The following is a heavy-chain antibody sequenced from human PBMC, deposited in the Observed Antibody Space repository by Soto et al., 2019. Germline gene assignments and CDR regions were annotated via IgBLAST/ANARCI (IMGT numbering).Heavy chain of an antibody. D-gene: IGHD6-19*01. V-gene: IGHV1-18*01. J-gene: IGHJ4*02. Sequence: ASVKVSCKASGYTFTSYGISWVRQAPGQGLEWMGWISAYNGNTNYAQKLQGRVTMTTDTSTSTAYMELRSLRPDDTAVYYCAREKIAVAGTWYFDYWGQGTLVTVSS. CDR2: ISAYNGNT. CDR1: GYTFTSYG. CDR3: AREKIAVAGTWYFDY.